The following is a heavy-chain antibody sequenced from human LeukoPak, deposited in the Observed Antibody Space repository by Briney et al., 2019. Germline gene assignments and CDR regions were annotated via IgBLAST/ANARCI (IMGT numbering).Heavy chain of an antibody. J-gene: IGHJ5*02. V-gene: IGHV3-7*03. CDR3: AREYQLLGTVYNYFDP. D-gene: IGHD2-2*01. CDR1: GLIFSDYW. CDR2: IKQDGSER. Sequence: GGSLRLSCAASGLIFSDYWMGWVRQAPGKGLEWVANIKQDGSERNYVDSVKGRFTISRDNAENSLFLQMSSLRVEDTAVYYCAREYQLLGTVYNYFDPWGQGTLVTVSS.